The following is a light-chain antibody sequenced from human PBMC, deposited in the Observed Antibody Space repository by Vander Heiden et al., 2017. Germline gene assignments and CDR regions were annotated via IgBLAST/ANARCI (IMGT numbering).Light chain of an antibody. CDR3: QAWDSSTWV. J-gene: IGLJ3*02. V-gene: IGLV3-1*01. CDR2: QAS. CDR1: KLGDKY. Sequence: SYELTQPPSVSVSPGQTASITCSGDKLGDKYASWYQQQPGQSPVLFIYQASKRPSGIPERFSGSNSGNTATLTISGTQAMDEADCYCQAWDSSTWVFGGGTKLTVL.